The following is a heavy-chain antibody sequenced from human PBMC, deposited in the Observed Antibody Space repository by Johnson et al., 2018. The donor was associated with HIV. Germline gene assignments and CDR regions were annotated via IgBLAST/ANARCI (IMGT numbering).Heavy chain of an antibody. D-gene: IGHD3-22*01. J-gene: IGHJ3*02. Sequence: VQLVESGGGLIQPGGSLRLSCAASGFTVSSNYMSWVRQAPGKGLEWVSAISGSGGSTYYADSVKGRFTISRDNSKNTLYLQMNSLRAEDTAVYYCARDYLYYYDSSGYYYLDAFDIWGQGTMVTVSS. CDR1: GFTVSSNY. CDR2: SGSGGST. V-gene: IGHV3-53*01. CDR3: ARDYLYYYDSSGYYYLDAFDI.